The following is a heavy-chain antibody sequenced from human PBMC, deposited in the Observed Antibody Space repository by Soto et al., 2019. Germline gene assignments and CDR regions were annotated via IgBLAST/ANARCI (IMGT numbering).Heavy chain of an antibody. D-gene: IGHD4-17*01. V-gene: IGHV5-51*01. Sequence: GESLKISCKGSGYSFTSYWLGWVRQMPWKGLEWMGIIYPGDSDTRYSPSFQGQVTISADKSIRTAYLQWSSLKASDTAMYYCARTAVTLFDYWCQGTLVTVSS. CDR1: GYSFTSYW. CDR3: ARTAVTLFDY. CDR2: IYPGDSDT. J-gene: IGHJ4*02.